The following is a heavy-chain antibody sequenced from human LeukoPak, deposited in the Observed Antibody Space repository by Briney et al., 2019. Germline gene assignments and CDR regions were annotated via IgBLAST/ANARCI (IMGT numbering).Heavy chain of an antibody. CDR2: IYYSGST. Sequence: PSETLSLTCTVSGGSISYYYWSWIRQPPGKGLEWIGYIYYSGSTNYNPSLKSRVTISVDTSKNQLSLKLTSVTAADTAVYYCARGGPITMVRGVPFFDYWGQGTLVTVSS. CDR1: GGSISYYY. J-gene: IGHJ4*02. D-gene: IGHD3-10*01. V-gene: IGHV4-59*01. CDR3: ARGGPITMVRGVPFFDY.